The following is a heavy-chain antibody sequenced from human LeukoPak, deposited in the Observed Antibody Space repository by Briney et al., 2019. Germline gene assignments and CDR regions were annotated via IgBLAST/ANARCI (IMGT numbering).Heavy chain of an antibody. D-gene: IGHD4-23*01. CDR2: INPSGGST. Sequence: ASVKVSCKASGYTFTSYYMHWARQAPGQGLEWMGIINPSGGSTSYAQKFQGRVTMTRDMSTSTVYMELSSLRSEDTAVYYCARGYGGNEAFDIWGQGTMVTVSS. CDR3: ARGYGGNEAFDI. V-gene: IGHV1-46*01. J-gene: IGHJ3*02. CDR1: GYTFTSYY.